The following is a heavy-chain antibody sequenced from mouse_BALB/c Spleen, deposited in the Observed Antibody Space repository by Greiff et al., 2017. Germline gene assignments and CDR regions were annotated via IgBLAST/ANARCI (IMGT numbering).Heavy chain of an antibody. J-gene: IGHJ2*01. CDR1: GFNLKDYY. CDR2: IDPENGVT. Sequence: EVQLVASGAELVWSGASVKLSCTASGFNLKDYYMHWVKQRPEQGLEWIGWIDPENGVTEYAPKFQGKATMTADTSSNTAYLQLSSLTSEDTAVYHCNVANPRGTYWGQGTTLTVSS. V-gene: IGHV14-4*02. D-gene: IGHD4-1*01. CDR3: NVANPRGTY.